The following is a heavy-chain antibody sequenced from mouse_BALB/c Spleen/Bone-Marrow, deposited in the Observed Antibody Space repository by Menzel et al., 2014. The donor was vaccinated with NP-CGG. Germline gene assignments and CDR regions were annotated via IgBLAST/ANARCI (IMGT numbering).Heavy chain of an antibody. CDR3: ASRAY. V-gene: IGHV5-17*02. J-gene: IGHJ3*01. Sequence: EVHLVESGGGLVQPGGSRKLSCAASGFTFSSFGMHWVRQAPEKGLEWVAYISSGSSTIYYADTVKGRFTISRDNPKKTLFLQMTSLRSEDTAMYYCASRAYWGQRTLVTVSA. CDR2: ISSGSSTI. CDR1: GFTFSSFG.